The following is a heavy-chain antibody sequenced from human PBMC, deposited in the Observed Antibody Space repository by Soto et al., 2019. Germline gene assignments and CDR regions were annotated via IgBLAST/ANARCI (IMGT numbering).Heavy chain of an antibody. D-gene: IGHD6-19*01. Sequence: EVQLVESGGVVVQPGGSLRLSCAASGFTFDDYTMHWVRQAPGKGLEWVSLISWDGGSTYYADSVKGRFTISRDNSKNSLYXXMNSXRTXXXXXXXCAKDISSGWYGXXXXWGQXT. CDR1: GFTFDDYT. CDR2: ISWDGGST. J-gene: IGHJ1*01. V-gene: IGHV3-43*01. CDR3: AKDISSGWYGXXXX.